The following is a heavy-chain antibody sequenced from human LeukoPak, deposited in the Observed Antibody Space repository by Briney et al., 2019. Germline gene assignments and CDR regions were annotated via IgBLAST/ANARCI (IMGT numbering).Heavy chain of an antibody. CDR2: ISGSGGST. CDR1: GFTFSSYG. D-gene: IGHD3-16*01. CDR3: AKDPGDYVWGSYDY. Sequence: QPGGSLRLSCAASGFTFSSYGMSWVRQAPGKGLEWVSAISGSGGSTYYADSVKGRFTTSRDNSKNTLYLQMNSLRAEDTAVYYCAKDPGDYVWGSYDYWGQGTLVTVSS. J-gene: IGHJ4*02. V-gene: IGHV3-23*01.